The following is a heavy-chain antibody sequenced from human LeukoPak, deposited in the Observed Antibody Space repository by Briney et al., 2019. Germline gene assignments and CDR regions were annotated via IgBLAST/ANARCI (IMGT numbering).Heavy chain of an antibody. CDR3: ARILGAYCSCHSCPDAFDI. CDR1: GYSISSGYY. D-gene: IGHD2-15*01. V-gene: IGHV4-38-2*01. Sequence: SEALSLTCAVSGYSISSGYYWGWIRQPPGKGLEWIGNIYHSGRTYYNPSLKSRVTISVDTSKNQFSLKLSSVTAADTAVYYCARILGAYCSCHSCPDAFDIWGQGTMVTVSS. CDR2: IYHSGRT. J-gene: IGHJ3*02.